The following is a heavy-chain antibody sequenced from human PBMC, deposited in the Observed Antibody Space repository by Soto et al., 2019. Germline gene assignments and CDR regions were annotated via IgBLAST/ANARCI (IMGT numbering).Heavy chain of an antibody. V-gene: IGHV3-30-3*01. CDR1: GFTFSSYA. J-gene: IGHJ4*02. CDR3: ARNPSGAYSYVDY. Sequence: GGSLRLSCAASGFTFSSYAMHWVRQPPGKGLEWVAVISYDGSRKNYTDSVRGRFTISRDNSKNTLSLQMNSLRADDTAVYYCARNPSGAYSYVDYWGRGTQVTVSS. CDR2: ISYDGSRK. D-gene: IGHD5-18*01.